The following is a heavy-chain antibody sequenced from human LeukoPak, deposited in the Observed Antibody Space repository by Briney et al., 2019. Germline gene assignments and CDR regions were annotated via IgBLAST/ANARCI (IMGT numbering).Heavy chain of an antibody. V-gene: IGHV4-39*01. CDR2: VYYSGSA. CDR3: ARRISGPDYFDY. J-gene: IGHJ4*02. Sequence: SETLSLTCTVSGGSISSSDYYWGWIRQPPGKGLEWIASVYYSGSAYYNPSPKSRVTISVDTSKNQFSLKLSSVTAADTAVFYCARRISGPDYFDYWGQGTLVTVSS. CDR1: GGSISSSDYY. D-gene: IGHD2/OR15-2a*01.